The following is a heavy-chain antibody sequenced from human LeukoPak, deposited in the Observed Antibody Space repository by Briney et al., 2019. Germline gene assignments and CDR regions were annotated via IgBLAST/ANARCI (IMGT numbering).Heavy chain of an antibody. CDR3: AREGQQLVTYYFDY. CDR1: GGSVSSGSYY. V-gene: IGHV4-61*01. J-gene: IGHJ4*02. Sequence: SETLSLTCTVAGGSVSSGSYYWSWIRQPPGKGLQWIGYIYYSGSTNYNPSLKSRVTISVDTSKNQFSLKLSSVTPADTAVYYCAREGQQLVTYYFDYWGQGTLVTVSS. D-gene: IGHD6-13*01. CDR2: IYYSGST.